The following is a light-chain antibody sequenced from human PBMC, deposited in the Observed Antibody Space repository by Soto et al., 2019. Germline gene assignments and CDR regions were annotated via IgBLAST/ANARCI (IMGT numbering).Light chain of an antibody. CDR3: QQANSFPLT. V-gene: IGKV1D-12*01. J-gene: IGKJ4*01. Sequence: DIQMTQSPSSVSASVGDRVTITCRASQDSNNWLAWYQQKPVKAPKLLIYTTSSLQSGVPSRFSGSGSGTDFTLTISSLQPEDFATYYCQQANSFPLTFGGGTKVEIK. CDR1: QDSNNW. CDR2: TTS.